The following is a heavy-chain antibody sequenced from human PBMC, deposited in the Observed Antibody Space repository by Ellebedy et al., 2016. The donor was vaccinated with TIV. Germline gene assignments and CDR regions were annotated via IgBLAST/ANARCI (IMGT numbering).Heavy chain of an antibody. CDR3: ARDTHDCRGANCGWGAFDV. CDR1: GFIFSNFW. V-gene: IGHV3-7*01. D-gene: IGHD2-15*01. J-gene: IGHJ3*01. CDR2: IKPDGSNT. Sequence: GESLKISXAASGFIFSNFWMTWVRQVPGKQLEWVATIKPDGSNTYYVDSMKGRFTISRDNAKNSLYLHMNSLRAEDTAVYYCARDTHDCRGANCGWGAFDVWGQGTMVAVSS.